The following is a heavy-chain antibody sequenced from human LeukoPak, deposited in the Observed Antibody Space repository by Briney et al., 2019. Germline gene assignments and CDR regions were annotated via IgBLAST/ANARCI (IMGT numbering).Heavy chain of an antibody. Sequence: GRSLRLSCAASGFTFDDYAMHWVRQAPGKGLEWVSGISWNSGSIGYADSVKGRFTISRDNAKNSLYLQMNSLRAEDTALYYCAKDRDDILTGYTFDYWGQGTLVTVSS. CDR1: GFTFDDYA. J-gene: IGHJ4*02. V-gene: IGHV3-9*01. CDR2: ISWNSGSI. CDR3: AKDRDDILTGYTFDY. D-gene: IGHD3-9*01.